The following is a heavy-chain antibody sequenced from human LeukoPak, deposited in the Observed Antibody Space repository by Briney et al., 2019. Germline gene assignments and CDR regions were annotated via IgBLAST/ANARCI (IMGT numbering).Heavy chain of an antibody. CDR1: GGXFSSYA. CDR3: AREGGSIVVVPAAIYWFDP. J-gene: IGHJ5*02. V-gene: IGHV1-69*10. CDR2: IIPILGIA. D-gene: IGHD2-2*02. Sequence: SVKVSCRASGGXFSSYAISWVRQAPGQGLEWMGWIIPILGIANYAQKFQGRVTITADKSTSTAYMELSSLRSEDTAVYYCAREGGSIVVVPAAIYWFDPWGQGTLVTVSS.